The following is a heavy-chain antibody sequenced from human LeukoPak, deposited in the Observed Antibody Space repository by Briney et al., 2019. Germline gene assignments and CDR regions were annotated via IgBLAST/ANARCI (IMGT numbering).Heavy chain of an antibody. CDR1: GCSFTSYW. Sequence: GGSLKSSCNGSGCSFTSYWIRWGRRMPGKGLEWMGIIYPGDSDTRYSPSFQGQVTISADKSISTAYLQWSSLKASDTAMYYCARAEDIVVVWDYWGQGTLVTVSS. D-gene: IGHD2-15*01. CDR3: ARAEDIVVVWDY. V-gene: IGHV5-51*01. J-gene: IGHJ4*02. CDR2: IYPGDSDT.